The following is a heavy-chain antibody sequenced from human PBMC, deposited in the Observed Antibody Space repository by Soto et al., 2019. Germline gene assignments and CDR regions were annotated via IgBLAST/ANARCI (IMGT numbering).Heavy chain of an antibody. Sequence: PSETLSLTGTVSGGSISSGDYYWRWILQPPGKGLEWIGYIYYSGSTYYNPSLKSRVTISVDTSKNQFSLKLSSVTAADTAVYYCARGDDSSGYYHGTYFDYWGQGTLVTVSS. J-gene: IGHJ4*02. D-gene: IGHD3-22*01. CDR1: GGSISSGDYY. CDR3: ARGDDSSGYYHGTYFDY. CDR2: IYYSGST. V-gene: IGHV4-30-4*01.